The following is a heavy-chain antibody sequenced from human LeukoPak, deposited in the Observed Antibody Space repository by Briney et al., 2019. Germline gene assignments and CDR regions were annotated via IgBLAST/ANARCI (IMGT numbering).Heavy chain of an antibody. Sequence: SETLSLTCAVSGGSISTYHWSWIRQPPGKGLEWIGYISYSGSTNYNPSLKSRVTISVDTSKSQFSLKLSSVTAADTAVYYCARHLDYYGSGSYEYWGQGTLVTVSA. CDR2: ISYSGST. D-gene: IGHD3-10*01. V-gene: IGHV4-59*08. J-gene: IGHJ4*02. CDR1: GGSISTYH. CDR3: ARHLDYYGSGSYEY.